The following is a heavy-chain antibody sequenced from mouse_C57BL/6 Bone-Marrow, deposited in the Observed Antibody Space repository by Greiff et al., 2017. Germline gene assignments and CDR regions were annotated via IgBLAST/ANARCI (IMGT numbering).Heavy chain of an antibody. CDR2: INPSSGYP. CDR3: ARSGRGYAMDY. J-gene: IGHJ4*01. CDR1: GYTFTSYW. D-gene: IGHD6-1*01. Sequence: QVQLQQSGAELAKPGASVKLSCKASGYTFTSYWMHWVKQRPGQGLEWIGYINPSSGYPKYNQKFKDKATLTADKFSSTAYMQLSSLTYDDSAVYYCARSGRGYAMDYWGQGTSGTVSS. V-gene: IGHV1-7*01.